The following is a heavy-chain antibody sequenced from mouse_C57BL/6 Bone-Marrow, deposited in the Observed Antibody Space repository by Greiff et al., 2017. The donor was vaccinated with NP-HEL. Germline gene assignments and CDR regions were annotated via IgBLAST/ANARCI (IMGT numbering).Heavy chain of an antibody. CDR2: IDPENGDT. CDR1: GFNIKDDY. V-gene: IGHV14-4*01. CDR3: TTGGFAY. Sequence: VQLQQSGAELVRPGASVKLSCTASGFNIKDDYMHWVKQRPEQGLEWIGWIDPENGDTEYASKFQGKATITADTSSNTAYLQLSSLTSEDTAISYCTTGGFAYWGQGTLVTVSA. J-gene: IGHJ3*01.